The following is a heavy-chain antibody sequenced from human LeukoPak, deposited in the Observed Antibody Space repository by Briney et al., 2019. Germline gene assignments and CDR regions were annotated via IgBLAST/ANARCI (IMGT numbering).Heavy chain of an antibody. CDR2: IYYSGST. Sequence: SETLSLTCTVSGGSISSYYWSWIRQPPGKGLEWIGYIYYSGSTNYNPSLKSRVTISVDTSKNQFSLRLSSVTAADTAVYYCARAYYYDTSAKNDWGQGTLVTVSS. CDR1: GGSISSYY. CDR3: ARAYYYDTSAKND. J-gene: IGHJ4*02. D-gene: IGHD3-22*01. V-gene: IGHV4-59*12.